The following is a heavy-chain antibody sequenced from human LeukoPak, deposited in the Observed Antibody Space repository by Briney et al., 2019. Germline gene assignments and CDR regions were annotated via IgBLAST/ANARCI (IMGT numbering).Heavy chain of an antibody. CDR2: IIPIFGTA. Sequence: AASVKVSCKATGGIFSSYAISWVRQAPGQGLEWMGRIIPIFGTANYAQKFQGRVTITTDESTSTAYMELSSLRPEDTAVYYCATTTVTTFYYFDYWGQGTLVTVSS. J-gene: IGHJ4*02. D-gene: IGHD4-17*01. V-gene: IGHV1-69*05. CDR3: ATTTVTTFYYFDY. CDR1: GGIFSSYA.